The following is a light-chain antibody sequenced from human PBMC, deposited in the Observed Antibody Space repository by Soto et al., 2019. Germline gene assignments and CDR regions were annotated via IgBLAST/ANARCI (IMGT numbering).Light chain of an antibody. CDR3: QESDNTPPFN. CDR2: EAS. V-gene: IGKV1-39*01. CDR1: QSISSY. Sequence: DIQMTQSPSPLSASVGDRVYITCRTSQSISSYLNWYQAKPGKAPKLLIYEASSLESGVPSRFSGSGSGTDFTLTISTLQPEDSATYYCQESDNTPPFNFGPRTRVDI. J-gene: IGKJ3*01.